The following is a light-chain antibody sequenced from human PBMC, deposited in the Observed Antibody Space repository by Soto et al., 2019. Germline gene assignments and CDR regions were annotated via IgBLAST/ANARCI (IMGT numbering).Light chain of an antibody. V-gene: IGLV3-21*02. Sequence: SYELTQPPSVSVAPGQTARITCGGNNIGIKSVHWYQQKPGQAPVLVVYDERNRPSGIPERFPGSNSGNTATLTICRVEAGDEADYYCQVWDGSSDHVVFGGGTKLTVL. J-gene: IGLJ2*01. CDR2: DER. CDR3: QVWDGSSDHVV. CDR1: NIGIKS.